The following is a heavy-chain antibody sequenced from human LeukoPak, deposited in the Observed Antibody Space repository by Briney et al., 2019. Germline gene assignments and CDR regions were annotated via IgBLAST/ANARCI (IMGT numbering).Heavy chain of an antibody. CDR3: ARDPYITMVRGVIPHDAFDI. CDR2: IAYDGSNK. CDR1: GFTFSSYA. V-gene: IGHV3-30*04. J-gene: IGHJ3*02. D-gene: IGHD3-10*01. Sequence: GRSLRLSCGASGFTFSSYAMHWVRQAPSKGLEWVAVIAYDGSNKYHADSVKGRFTISRDNSKNTLYLQMNSLRAEDTAVYYCARDPYITMVRGVIPHDAFDIWGQGTMVTVSS.